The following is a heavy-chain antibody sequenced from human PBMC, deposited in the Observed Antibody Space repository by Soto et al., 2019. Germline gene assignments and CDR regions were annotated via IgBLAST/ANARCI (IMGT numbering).Heavy chain of an antibody. J-gene: IGHJ6*03. V-gene: IGHV1-69*08. D-gene: IGHD5-12*01. CDR3: ARVTGGHDSGGNYMDV. Sequence: QVQLVQSGPEVKKPGSSVKVSCKTSGGTLSSYSISWVRQAPGQGLEWVGRIITFVGKANVAQQFQGRVTLTADRSTDTTYMELRRLTSDDTAVYYWARVTGGHDSGGNYMDVWGTGTTVTVSS. CDR2: IITFVGKA. CDR1: GGTLSSYS.